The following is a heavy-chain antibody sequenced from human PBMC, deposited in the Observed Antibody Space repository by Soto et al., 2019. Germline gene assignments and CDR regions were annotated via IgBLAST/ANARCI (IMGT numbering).Heavy chain of an antibody. CDR2: ISPGADVS. D-gene: IGHD1-20*01. CDR3: VRRAITATTKWGAFDV. V-gene: IGHV3-23*01. J-gene: IGHJ3*01. Sequence: EVQLWESGGGLVQPGGSLRLSCAASGFTFSSFVMNWVRQAPGKGLEWVSTISPGADVSHYTDSVKGRFTISRDNSRRTLHLQMDSLRVEDAAVYFCVRRAITATTKWGAFDVWGQGTAVTVSS. CDR1: GFTFSSFV.